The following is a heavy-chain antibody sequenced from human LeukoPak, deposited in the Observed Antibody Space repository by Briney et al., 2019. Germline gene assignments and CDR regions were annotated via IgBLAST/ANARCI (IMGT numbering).Heavy chain of an antibody. D-gene: IGHD6-19*01. V-gene: IGHV4-34*01. CDR1: GGSFSGYY. CDR3: ARGRGWSPRSLFLDY. J-gene: IGHJ4*02. CDR2: INHSGST. Sequence: SETLSLTCAVCGGSFSGYYWSWIRQPPGKGLEWIGEINHSGSTNYNPSLKSRVTISVDTSKNQFSLKLSSVTAADTAVYYCARGRGWSPRSLFLDYWGQGTLVTVSS.